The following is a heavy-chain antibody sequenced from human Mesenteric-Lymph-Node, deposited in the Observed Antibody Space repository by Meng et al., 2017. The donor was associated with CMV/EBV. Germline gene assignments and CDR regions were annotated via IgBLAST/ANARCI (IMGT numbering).Heavy chain of an antibody. D-gene: IGHD6-19*01. CDR2: ISSSGDST. CDR1: GFTFNSYA. CDR3: AKHNSGWYHFDY. V-gene: IGHV3-23*01. Sequence: SCAASGFTFNSYAMSWVRLAPGKGLEWVSAISSSGDSTYYADSVKGRFTISRDNSKNTLYLQMNSLRAEDTAVYYCAKHNSGWYHFDYWGQGTLVTVSS. J-gene: IGHJ4*02.